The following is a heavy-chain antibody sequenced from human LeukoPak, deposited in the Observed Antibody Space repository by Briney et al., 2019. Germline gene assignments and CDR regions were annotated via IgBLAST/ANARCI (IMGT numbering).Heavy chain of an antibody. D-gene: IGHD2-15*01. CDR3: ARGGYCSGGSCENWFDP. Sequence: SETLSLTCTVSGGSVSNYYWSWIRQSPGKGLEWIGYIYYTETSYNPSLKSRVTISADTSKNQFSLKLYSVTAADTAVYYCARGGYCSGGSCENWFDPWGQGTLVTVSS. CDR2: IYYTET. J-gene: IGHJ5*02. CDR1: GGSVSNYY. V-gene: IGHV4-59*02.